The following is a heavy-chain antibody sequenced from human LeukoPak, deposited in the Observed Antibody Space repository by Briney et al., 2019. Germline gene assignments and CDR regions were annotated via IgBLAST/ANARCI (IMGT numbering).Heavy chain of an antibody. CDR3: ARVKDHKPGYCSSTSCYR. CDR2: IYHSGST. V-gene: IGHV4-4*02. CDR1: SGSINSSNW. J-gene: IGHJ4*02. D-gene: IGHD2-2*02. Sequence: PSGTLSLTCAVSSGSINSSNWWSWVRQPPGKGLEWIGEIYHSGSTNYNPSLKSRVTISVDKSKNQFSLKLSSVTAADTAVYYCARVKDHKPGYCSSTSCYRWGQGTLVTVSS.